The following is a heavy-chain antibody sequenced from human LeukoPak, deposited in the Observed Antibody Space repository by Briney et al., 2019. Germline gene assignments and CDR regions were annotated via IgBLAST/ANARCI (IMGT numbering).Heavy chain of an antibody. J-gene: IGHJ4*02. Sequence: PSETLSLTCTVSGVSITAYYWSWIRQPPGKGLEWIGFIYYSGNTNYNPSLKSRVTISVDTSKNQFSLKLSSVTAADTAVYYCARAYTSWSFDYWGQGTLVTVSS. CDR2: IYYSGNT. V-gene: IGHV4-59*01. CDR3: ARAYTSWSFDY. D-gene: IGHD2-2*02. CDR1: GVSITAYY.